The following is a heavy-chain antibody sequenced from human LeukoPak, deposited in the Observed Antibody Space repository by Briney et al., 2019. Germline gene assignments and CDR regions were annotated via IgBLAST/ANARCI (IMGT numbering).Heavy chain of an antibody. J-gene: IGHJ4*02. V-gene: IGHV3-30*03. CDR1: GFTFSSYG. CDR2: ISYDGSNK. CDR3: ARGLLETTTSYFDY. Sequence: GGSLRLPCAASGFTFSSYGMHWVRQAPGKGLEWVAVISYDGSNKYYADSVKGRFTISRDNSKNTLYLQMNSLRAEDTAVYYCARGLLETTTSYFDYWGQGTLVTVSS. D-gene: IGHD2/OR15-2a*01.